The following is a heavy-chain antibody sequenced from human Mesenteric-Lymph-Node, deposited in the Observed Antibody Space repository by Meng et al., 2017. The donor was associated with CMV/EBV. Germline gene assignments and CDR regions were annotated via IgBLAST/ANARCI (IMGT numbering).Heavy chain of an antibody. Sequence: ASVKVSCKASGYTFTGYYMHWMRQAPGQGLEWMGWINPNSGGTNYAQKFQGRVTMTRDTSISTAYMELSRLRSDDTAVYYCARVKSGSYGPFDYWGQGTLVTVSS. D-gene: IGHD1-26*01. V-gene: IGHV1-2*02. CDR1: GYTFTGYY. CDR2: INPNSGGT. J-gene: IGHJ4*02. CDR3: ARVKSGSYGPFDY.